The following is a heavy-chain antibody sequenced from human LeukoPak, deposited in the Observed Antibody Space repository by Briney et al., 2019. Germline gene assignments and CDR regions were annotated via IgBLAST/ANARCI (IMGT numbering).Heavy chain of an antibody. CDR1: GGSIRSGTNY. Sequence: PSETLSLNCSVSGGSIRSGTNYWGWVRQPPGKGLEWIGSISAAGNIYYSPSLKRRVTISVDTSQNHFSLRLTSVTAADTAVYYCARSDHSHFVNWFDSWGQGTLVTVSS. J-gene: IGHJ5*01. CDR2: ISAAGNI. CDR3: ARSDHSHFVNWFDS. V-gene: IGHV4-39*02. D-gene: IGHD4-11*01.